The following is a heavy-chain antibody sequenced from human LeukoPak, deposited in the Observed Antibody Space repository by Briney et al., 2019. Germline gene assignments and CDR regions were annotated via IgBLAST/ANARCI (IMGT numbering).Heavy chain of an antibody. CDR3: ARATPRWGYCSSTSCYSAVDY. J-gene: IGHJ4*02. D-gene: IGHD2-2*01. CDR1: GGTFSSYA. Sequence: SVKVSCKASGGTFSSYAISWVRQAPGQGLEWMGGIIPIFGTANYAQKFQGRVTITADESTSTAYMELSGLRSEDTAVYYCARATPRWGYCSSTSCYSAVDYWGQGTLVTVSS. V-gene: IGHV1-69*13. CDR2: IIPIFGTA.